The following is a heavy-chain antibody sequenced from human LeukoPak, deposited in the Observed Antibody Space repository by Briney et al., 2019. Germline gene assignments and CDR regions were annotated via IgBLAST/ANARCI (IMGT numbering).Heavy chain of an antibody. CDR1: GGSTSSFY. Sequence: SSETLSLTCTVSGGSTSSFYWNWIRQPPGKGLEWIGYISYSGCTNYNPSLKGRVTISVDTSKNQFSLKLSSVTAADTAVYYCARHLYSGWHFDYWGQGTLVTVSS. CDR2: ISYSGCT. V-gene: IGHV4-59*08. D-gene: IGHD6-19*01. CDR3: ARHLYSGWHFDY. J-gene: IGHJ4*02.